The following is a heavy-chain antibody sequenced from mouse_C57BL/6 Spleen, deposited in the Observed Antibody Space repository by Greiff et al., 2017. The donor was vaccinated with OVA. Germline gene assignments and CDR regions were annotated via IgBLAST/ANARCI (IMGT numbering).Heavy chain of an antibody. CDR1: GYSITSGYD. D-gene: IGHD4-1*01. Sequence: EVQGVESGPGMVKPSQSLSLTCTVTGYSITSGYDWHWIRHFPGNKLEWMGYISYSGSTNYNPSLKSRISITHDTSKNHFFLKLNSVTTEDTATYYCAGGNWGYFDVWGTGTTVTVSS. CDR3: AGGNWGYFDV. V-gene: IGHV3-1*01. J-gene: IGHJ1*03. CDR2: ISYSGST.